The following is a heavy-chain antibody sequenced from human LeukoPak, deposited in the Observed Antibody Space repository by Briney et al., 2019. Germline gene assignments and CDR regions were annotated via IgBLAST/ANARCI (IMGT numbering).Heavy chain of an antibody. J-gene: IGHJ4*02. V-gene: IGHV4-61*01. CDR1: GGSVSSGSYY. CDR3: ARGGSSYDLPFDY. CDR2: IYYSGST. Sequence: SETLSLTCTVSGGSVSSGSYYWSWIRQPPGKGLEWIGYIYYSGSTNYNPSLKSRATISVDTSKNQFSLKLSSVTAADTAMYFCARGGSSYDLPFDYWGQGTLVTVSS. D-gene: IGHD3/OR15-3a*01.